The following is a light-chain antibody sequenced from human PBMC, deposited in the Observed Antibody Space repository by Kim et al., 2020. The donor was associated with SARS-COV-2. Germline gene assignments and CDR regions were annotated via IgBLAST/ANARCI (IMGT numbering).Light chain of an antibody. Sequence: GQSVTLFCTGTSCEVGAYNSVSWYQQYSGKAHKLMIYDVSKRPSGVPVRFSGSKSGNAASLAVSGLQAEDEADYYCSSYAGSNGVFGGGTQLTVL. CDR1: SCEVGAYNS. CDR2: DVS. V-gene: IGLV2-8*01. J-gene: IGLJ3*02. CDR3: SSYAGSNGV.